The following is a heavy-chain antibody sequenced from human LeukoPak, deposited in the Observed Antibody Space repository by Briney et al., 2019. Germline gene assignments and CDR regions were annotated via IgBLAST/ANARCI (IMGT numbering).Heavy chain of an antibody. Sequence: GGSLRLSCVTSGFTFSSSWMSWVLQAPAKGLEWVASINPDGSTRHHVDPLKGRFTISRDNAKKSLFLQMGALRAEDTAVYFCAKLLGTATRYDYWGLGTLVIVSS. V-gene: IGHV3-7*01. CDR2: INPDGSTR. J-gene: IGHJ4*02. CDR3: AKLLGTATRYDY. CDR1: GFTFSSSW. D-gene: IGHD1-7*01.